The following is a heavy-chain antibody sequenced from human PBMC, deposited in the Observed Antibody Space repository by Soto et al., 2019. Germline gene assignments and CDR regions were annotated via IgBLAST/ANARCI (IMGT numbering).Heavy chain of an antibody. V-gene: IGHV4-59*01. J-gene: IGHJ6*02. CDR1: GGSISSYY. CDR2: IYHSAST. Sequence: SETLSLTCTVSGGSISSYYWSWIRQPPGKGLEWIGYIYHSASTNYNPSLRSRVTISVDTSKNQSSLKLRSVAAADTAVYYCAGSSGSGNYGMDVWGQGTTVTVSS. CDR3: AGSSGSGNYGMDV. D-gene: IGHD3-10*01.